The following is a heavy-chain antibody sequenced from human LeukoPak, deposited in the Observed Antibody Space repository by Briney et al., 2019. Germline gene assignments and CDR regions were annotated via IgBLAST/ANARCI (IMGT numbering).Heavy chain of an antibody. V-gene: IGHV3-30*04. Sequence: GGSLRLSCAASGFTFSTYTIHWVRQAPGKGLEWVAVMSYDGNDKHYAASVKGRFTISGDNSKNTVYLQMNSLRAEDTAVYYCAREGHYDILTGYSPVEYYYYYMDVWGKGTTVTVSS. CDR2: MSYDGNDK. CDR1: GFTFSTYT. D-gene: IGHD3-9*01. J-gene: IGHJ6*03. CDR3: AREGHYDILTGYSPVEYYYYYMDV.